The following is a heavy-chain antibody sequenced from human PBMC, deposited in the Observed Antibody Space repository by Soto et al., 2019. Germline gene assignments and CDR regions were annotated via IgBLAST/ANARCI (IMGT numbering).Heavy chain of an antibody. CDR3: TRDALSPN. D-gene: IGHD2-2*01. J-gene: IGHJ4*02. V-gene: IGHV3-49*03. Sequence: PGGSLRLACTGSGFTFRDYTMSWFRQAPGKGLEWVGFIRSKAYGGTTEYAASVKDRFTISRDDSQSIANLQMNSLKPEDTAVYYCTRDALSPNWGQGTLVTVSS. CDR1: GFTFRDYT. CDR2: IRSKAYGGTT.